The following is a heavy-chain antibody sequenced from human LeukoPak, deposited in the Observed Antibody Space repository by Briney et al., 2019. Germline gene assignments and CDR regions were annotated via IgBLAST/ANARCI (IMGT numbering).Heavy chain of an antibody. CDR3: ARTDGTVAYDS. Sequence: GGSLRLSCAASGFTFSAYWMNWVRQAPGKGLEWVAHIKQDGSGKHYVDSVKGRFTISRDNAKNSLYLQMNSLRAEDTAVYYCARTDGTVAYDSWGQGTLVTVSS. V-gene: IGHV3-7*01. D-gene: IGHD4-23*01. J-gene: IGHJ5*01. CDR1: GFTFSAYW. CDR2: IKQDGSGK.